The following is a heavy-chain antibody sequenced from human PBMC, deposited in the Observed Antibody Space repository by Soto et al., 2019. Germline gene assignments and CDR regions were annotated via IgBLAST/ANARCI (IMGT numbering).Heavy chain of an antibody. CDR3: AWGIQQDSYYCMDV. Sequence: QAQLVQSGAEVKKPGASVKVSCKASGYTFYSHSISWVRQAPGQGLEWMGRISADNGKTNYAQKFRGRVTMTTDTSTSTEYMELRNLRSNDAAVYYCAWGIQQDSYYCMDVWGQGTTVTVSS. CDR1: GYTFYSHS. V-gene: IGHV1-18*01. CDR2: ISADNGKT. D-gene: IGHD3-16*01. J-gene: IGHJ6*02.